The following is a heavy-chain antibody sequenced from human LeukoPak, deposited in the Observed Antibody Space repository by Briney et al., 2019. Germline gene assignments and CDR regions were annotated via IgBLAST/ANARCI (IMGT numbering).Heavy chain of an antibody. CDR3: VRHVSRTYYRFDY. CDR1: GDSISSSNYF. D-gene: IGHD1-26*01. CDR2: LSSGGTT. J-gene: IGHJ4*02. Sequence: SETLSLTCTVSGDSISSSNYFWGWIRQPPGKGLDWIVSLSSGGTTYYNGSLKSRVTVSVDTSKSQFSLKLNSVTAADTAVYYCVRHVSRTYYRFDYWAREPWSPSPQ. V-gene: IGHV4-39*01.